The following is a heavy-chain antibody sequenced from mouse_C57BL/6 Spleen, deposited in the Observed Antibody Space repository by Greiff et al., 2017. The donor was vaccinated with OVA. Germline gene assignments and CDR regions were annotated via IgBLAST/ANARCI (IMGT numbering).Heavy chain of an antibody. CDR3: AIYSPSFAY. V-gene: IGHV2-6*01. D-gene: IGHD2-12*01. CDR2: IWGVGST. J-gene: IGHJ3*01. CDR1: GFSLTSYG. Sequence: VNVVESGPGLVAPSQSLSITCTVSGFSLTSYGVDWVRQSPGKGLEWLGVIWGVGSTNYNSALKSRLSISKDNSKSQVFLKMNSLQTDDTAMYYCAIYSPSFAYWGQGTLVTVSA.